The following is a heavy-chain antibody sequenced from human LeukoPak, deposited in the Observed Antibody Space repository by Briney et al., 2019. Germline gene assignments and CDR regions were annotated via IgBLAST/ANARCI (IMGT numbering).Heavy chain of an antibody. CDR3: ARQYCSGGSCYYAFDI. Sequence: SETLSLTCAVFGGSISSGGYSWSWIRQPPGKGLEWIGYIYHSGSTYYNPSLKSRVTISVDRSKNQFSLKLSSVTAADTAVYYCARQYCSGGSCYYAFDIWGQGTWSPSLQ. D-gene: IGHD2-15*01. CDR1: GGSISSGGYS. CDR2: IYHSGST. J-gene: IGHJ3*02. V-gene: IGHV4-30-2*01.